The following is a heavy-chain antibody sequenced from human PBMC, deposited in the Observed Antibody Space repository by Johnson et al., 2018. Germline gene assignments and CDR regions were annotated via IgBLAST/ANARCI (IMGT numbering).Heavy chain of an antibody. Sequence: QVQLVQSGGGVVQPGRSLRLSCAASGFTFSSYAMHWVRQAPGKGLEWVAVISYDGSNKYYADSVKGRFTISRDNSKNTLYLQMNSLRAEDKAVYYCARGLTYYYDSRGYSRPGNAFDIWGQGTMVTVSS. J-gene: IGHJ3*02. V-gene: IGHV3-30-3*01. CDR1: GFTFSSYA. CDR3: ARGLTYYYDSRGYSRPGNAFDI. CDR2: ISYDGSNK. D-gene: IGHD3-22*01.